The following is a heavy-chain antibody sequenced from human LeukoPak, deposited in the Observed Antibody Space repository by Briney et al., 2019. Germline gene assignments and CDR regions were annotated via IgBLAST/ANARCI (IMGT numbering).Heavy chain of an antibody. CDR1: GLTFSLYS. Sequence: SGGSLRLSCSASGLTFSLYSMHWVRQAPGKGLEYVSGISTSGGSTYYADSVKGGFTISRDNSKNTLYLQMSTLKAEDTSVYYCVTELGIGGFDIWGQGTMVTVSS. CDR2: ISTSGGST. J-gene: IGHJ3*02. D-gene: IGHD7-27*01. CDR3: VTELGIGGFDI. V-gene: IGHV3-64D*06.